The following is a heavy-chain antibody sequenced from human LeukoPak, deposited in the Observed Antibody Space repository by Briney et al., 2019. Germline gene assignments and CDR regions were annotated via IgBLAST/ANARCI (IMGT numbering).Heavy chain of an antibody. Sequence: SETLSLTCTVSGVSISSYYWSWIRQPPGKGLEWFGYIYYSGSTNYNPSLKSRVTISVDTSKNQFSLKLSSVTAADTAVYYCARATRRGYSGYDTGYYFDYWGQGTLVTVSS. CDR2: IYYSGST. V-gene: IGHV4-59*01. CDR3: ARATRRGYSGYDTGYYFDY. D-gene: IGHD5-12*01. CDR1: GVSISSYY. J-gene: IGHJ4*02.